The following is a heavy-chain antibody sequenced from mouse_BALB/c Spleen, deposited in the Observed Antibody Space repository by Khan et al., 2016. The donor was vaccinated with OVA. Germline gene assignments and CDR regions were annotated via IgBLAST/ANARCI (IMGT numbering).Heavy chain of an antibody. CDR2: IDPENGNT. V-gene: IGHV14-1*02. D-gene: IGHD2-4*01. Sequence: VQLQQSGAELVRPWALVKLSCKASGFNITDYYIHWVKQRPEQGLEWIGWIDPENGNTIYDPKFQGKASITADTSSNTAYLQLSSLTSEDTAVYYCTRRDYEAMDYWGQGPSVTVSS. CDR3: TRRDYEAMDY. CDR1: GFNITDYY. J-gene: IGHJ4*01.